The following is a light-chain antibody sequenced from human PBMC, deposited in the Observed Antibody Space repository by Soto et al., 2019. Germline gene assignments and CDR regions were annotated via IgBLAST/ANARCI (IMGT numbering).Light chain of an antibody. Sequence: DIQMTQSPSYVSASVGDRVAITFRASQGIKNWLAWYQQKPGKAPNLLIYTGSSLQSGVPSRFSGSGSGTDFTLTINSLQPEDFGTYYCQQCYMGWTFGQGTNVDIK. J-gene: IGKJ1*01. CDR2: TGS. V-gene: IGKV1-12*01. CDR3: QQCYMGWT. CDR1: QGIKNW.